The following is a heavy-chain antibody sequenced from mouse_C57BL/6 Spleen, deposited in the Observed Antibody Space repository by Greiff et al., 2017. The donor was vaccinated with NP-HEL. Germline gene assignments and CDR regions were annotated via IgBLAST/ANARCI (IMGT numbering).Heavy chain of an antibody. CDR3: ASYSSYFDY. CDR1: GYTFTSYW. D-gene: IGHD1-3*01. Sequence: QVQLQQSGAELVMPGASVKLSCKASGYTFTSYWMHWVKQRPGQGLEWIGEIDPSDSYTNYNQKFKGKSTLTVDKSSSTAYMQLSSLTSEDSAVYYCASYSSYFDYWGQGTTLTVSS. V-gene: IGHV1-69*01. J-gene: IGHJ2*01. CDR2: IDPSDSYT.